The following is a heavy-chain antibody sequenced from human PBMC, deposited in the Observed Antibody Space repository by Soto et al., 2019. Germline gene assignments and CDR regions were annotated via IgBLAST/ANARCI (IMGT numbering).Heavy chain of an antibody. Sequence: EVQLVESGGGLVQPGGSLRLSCAASGFTFSSYWMSWVRQAPGKGLEWVANIKQDGSEKYYVDSVKGRFTISRHNARNPLYLQMNRLRAEDTAVYYCAREGATRYYYDSSGYFDYWGQGTLVTVSS. D-gene: IGHD3-22*01. CDR1: GFTFSSYW. CDR2: IKQDGSEK. CDR3: AREGATRYYYDSSGYFDY. V-gene: IGHV3-7*03. J-gene: IGHJ4*02.